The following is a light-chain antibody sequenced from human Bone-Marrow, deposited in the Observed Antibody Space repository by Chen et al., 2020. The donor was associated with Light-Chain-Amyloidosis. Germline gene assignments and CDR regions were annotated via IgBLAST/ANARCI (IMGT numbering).Light chain of an antibody. CDR3: SSYAITNTLV. CDR2: EVT. J-gene: IGLJ1*01. Sequence: QSALTQPASVSGSPGQSITIPWTGTNRYVGGDNYVPWYQQHPAQAPKLIIYEVTHRPAWVPDRFSGSKSDHTASLTIAGLQHEDEDDYFCSSYAITNTLVFGSGTRVTVL. CDR1: NRYVGGDNY. V-gene: IGLV2-14*01.